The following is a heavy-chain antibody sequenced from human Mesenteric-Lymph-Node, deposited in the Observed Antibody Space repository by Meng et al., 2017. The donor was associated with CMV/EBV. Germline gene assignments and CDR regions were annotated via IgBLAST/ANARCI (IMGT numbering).Heavy chain of an antibody. CDR2: IKQDGSEK. CDR1: RFTFSDAW. J-gene: IGHJ4*02. Sequence: GGSLRLSCAASRFTFSDAWMSWVRQAPGKGLEWVANIKQDGSEKYYVDSVKGRFTISRDNAKNSLYLQMNSLRAEDTAMYYCTDPPMGYWGQGTLVTVSS. D-gene: IGHD5-24*01. CDR3: TDPPMGY. V-gene: IGHV3-7*01.